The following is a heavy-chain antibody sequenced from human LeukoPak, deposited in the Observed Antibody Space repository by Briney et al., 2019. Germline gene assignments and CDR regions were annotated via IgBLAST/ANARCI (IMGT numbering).Heavy chain of an antibody. D-gene: IGHD2-2*01. CDR1: GFTFSHSW. V-gene: IGHV3-74*01. J-gene: IGHJ4*02. Sequence: PGGSLRLSCAASGFTFSHSWMNWFRQPPGKGLVWVSHINSDGSTTNYADSVKGRFTISRDNAKNTLYLQMNSLRAEDTAVYYCARAVCVSTSCYRFDCWGQGTLVTVSS. CDR2: INSDGSTT. CDR3: ARAVCVSTSCYRFDC.